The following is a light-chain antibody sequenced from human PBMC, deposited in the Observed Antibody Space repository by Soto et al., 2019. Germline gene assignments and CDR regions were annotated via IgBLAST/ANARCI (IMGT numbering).Light chain of an antibody. CDR1: SSDIGAYNY. CDR3: TSWTTSTTMI. V-gene: IGLV2-14*03. CDR2: DVN. J-gene: IGLJ2*01. Sequence: QSALTQPASVSGSPGQSITISCTGTSSDIGAYNYVSWYQQHPGKAPKLMIYDVNIRPSGVSNRFSGSKSGNTAPLTISGLQAEDEADYYCTSWTTSTTMIFGGGTKVTVL.